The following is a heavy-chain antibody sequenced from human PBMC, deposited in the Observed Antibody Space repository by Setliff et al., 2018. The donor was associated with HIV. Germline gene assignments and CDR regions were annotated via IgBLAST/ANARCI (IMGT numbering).Heavy chain of an antibody. D-gene: IGHD2-15*01. CDR3: AKDVCSGAYCYAYYYYGMDV. CDR1: GFTFTDYT. J-gene: IGHJ6*02. CDR2: IRYDGSQK. Sequence: GGSLRLSCAASGFTFTDYTMNWVRQAQGKGLEWVAFIRYDGSQKYYVDSVKGRFTISRDNSKNTLYLQMNSLRVEDTAVYYCAKDVCSGAYCYAYYYYGMDVWGQGTMVTVSS. V-gene: IGHV3-30*02.